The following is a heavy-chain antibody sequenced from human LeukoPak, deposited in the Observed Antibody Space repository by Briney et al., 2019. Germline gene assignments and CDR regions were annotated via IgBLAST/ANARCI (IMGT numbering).Heavy chain of an antibody. Sequence: PSETLSLTCTVSGGSISGSSYYWGWIRQPPGKGLEWIGSIYYSGSTYYNPSLKSRVTISVDTSKNQFSLKLSSVTAADTAVYYCARVRRGYSYGYGGHYFDYWGQGTLVTVSS. J-gene: IGHJ4*02. D-gene: IGHD5-18*01. V-gene: IGHV4-39*07. CDR1: GGSISGSSYY. CDR3: ARVRRGYSYGYGGHYFDY. CDR2: IYYSGST.